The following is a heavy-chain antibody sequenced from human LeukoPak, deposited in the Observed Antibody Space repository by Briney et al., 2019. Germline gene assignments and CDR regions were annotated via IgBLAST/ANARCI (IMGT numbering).Heavy chain of an antibody. D-gene: IGHD4-11*01. CDR3: ARDDCSNSIPFDY. CDR1: GFTFSHYG. Sequence: PGGSLRLSCAASGFTFSHYGMHWVRQAPGEGLEWVAVIWYDGGNKYYGDSVKGRFTISRDNSQNTLYLQMNSLRAEDTAVYYCARDDCSNSIPFDYWGQGTLVTVSS. V-gene: IGHV3-33*01. J-gene: IGHJ4*02. CDR2: IWYDGGNK.